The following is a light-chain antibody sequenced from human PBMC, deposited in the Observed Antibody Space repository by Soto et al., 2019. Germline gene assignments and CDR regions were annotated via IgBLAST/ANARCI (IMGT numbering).Light chain of an antibody. CDR3: QTWSTHIRV. V-gene: IGLV4-69*01. CDR2: LNSDGSH. Sequence: QLVLTQPPSASASLGASVKLTCTLSSGHNSYAIAWHQQQPEKGPRYLMKLNSDGSHSKGDGIPDRFSGSSTGAERYLTISSLLFEDEADNYSQTWSTHIRVFGGGTKVTVL. J-gene: IGLJ3*02. CDR1: SGHNSYA.